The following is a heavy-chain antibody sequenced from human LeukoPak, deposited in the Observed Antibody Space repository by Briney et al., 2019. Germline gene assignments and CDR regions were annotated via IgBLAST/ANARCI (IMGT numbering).Heavy chain of an antibody. CDR2: ISGSGGST. D-gene: IGHD6-19*01. J-gene: IGHJ4*02. CDR3: AKDRDSSRWEFDY. CDR1: GFTFSSYA. Sequence: GGSLRLSCAASGFTFSSYAMSWVRQAPGKGRGWVSAISGSGGSTYYADSVKGRFTISRDNSKNTLYLQMNSLRAEDTAVYYCAKDRDSSRWEFDYWGQGTLVTVSS. V-gene: IGHV3-23*01.